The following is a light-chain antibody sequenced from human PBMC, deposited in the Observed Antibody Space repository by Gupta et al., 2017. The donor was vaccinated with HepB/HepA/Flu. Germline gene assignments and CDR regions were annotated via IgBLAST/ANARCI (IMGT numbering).Light chain of an antibody. J-gene: IGLJ2*01. Sequence: QSVLTQPPSASGTPGQRVTISCSGRRSNLGSNYVYWYQQLPGTAPKLLIYRNNQRRSGVPDRFSGSKSGTSASLAISGLRSEDEADYYCAAWDDSLSGPVFGGGTKLTVL. CDR1: RSNLGSNY. V-gene: IGLV1-47*01. CDR2: RNN. CDR3: AAWDDSLSGPV.